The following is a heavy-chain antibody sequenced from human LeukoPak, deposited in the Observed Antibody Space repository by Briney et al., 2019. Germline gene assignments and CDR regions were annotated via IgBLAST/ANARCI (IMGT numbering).Heavy chain of an antibody. V-gene: IGHV3-23*01. J-gene: IGHJ4*02. CDR3: AKRYTGYFFDY. Sequence: GGSLRLSCAASGFTFSTYAMSWVRQAPGKGLEWVSSITRSGDSTFYADSVKGRFTISRDNSKDTLYLQMNSLRDEDTALFYCAKRYTGYFFDYWGRGTLVSVSS. CDR2: ITRSGDST. CDR1: GFTFSTYA. D-gene: IGHD1-14*01.